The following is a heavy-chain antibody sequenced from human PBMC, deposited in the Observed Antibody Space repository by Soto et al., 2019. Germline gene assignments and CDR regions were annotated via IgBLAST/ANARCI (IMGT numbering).Heavy chain of an antibody. CDR3: ASPSHSSGYSYEGGPYDY. CDR2: IIPIFGTA. Sequence: QVQLVQSGAEVKKPGSSVKVSCKASGGTFSSYAISWVRQAPGQGLEWMGGIIPIFGTANYAQKFQGRVTITADESTSTEYMELSSLRSEDTAVYYCASPSHSSGYSYEGGPYDYWGQGTLVTVSS. CDR1: GGTFSSYA. J-gene: IGHJ4*02. V-gene: IGHV1-69*01. D-gene: IGHD3-22*01.